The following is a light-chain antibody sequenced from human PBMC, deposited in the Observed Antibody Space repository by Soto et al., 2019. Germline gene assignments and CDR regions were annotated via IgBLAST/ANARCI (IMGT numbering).Light chain of an antibody. J-gene: IGKJ5*01. CDR2: DAS. V-gene: IGKV3-11*01. CDR1: PSITND. CDR3: QQRSNWPLFT. Sequence: EMVLRQCPATLSLSPGEGSALSSRASPSITNDLAWYQQKPGQAPRLLIFDASNRATGIPPRFSGSGSGTDFTLTISSLEPEDFAVYYCQQRSNWPLFTFGQGTRLEIK.